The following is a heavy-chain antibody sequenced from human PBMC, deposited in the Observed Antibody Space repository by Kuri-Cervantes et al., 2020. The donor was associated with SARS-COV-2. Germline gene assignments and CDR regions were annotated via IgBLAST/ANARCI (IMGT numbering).Heavy chain of an antibody. CDR3: AREWALGIAARTGPFDY. J-gene: IGHJ4*02. CDR2: INPNSGGT. D-gene: IGHD6-6*01. Sequence: ASVKVSCKASGYTFTGYYMHWVRQAPGQGLEWMGWINPNSGGTNYAQKFQGRVTMTRDTSISTAYMELSRLRSDDTAVYYCAREWALGIAARTGPFDYWGQGTLVTVSS. V-gene: IGHV1-2*02. CDR1: GYTFTGYY.